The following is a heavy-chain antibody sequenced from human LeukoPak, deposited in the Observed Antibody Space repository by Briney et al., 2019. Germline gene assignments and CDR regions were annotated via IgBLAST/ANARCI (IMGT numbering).Heavy chain of an antibody. CDR2: ISHDGGST. CDR1: GFTFSRFA. CDR3: AKDFSSGLFDY. J-gene: IGHJ4*02. V-gene: IGHV3-23*01. D-gene: IGHD6-19*01. Sequence: GGSLRLSCAASGFTFSRFAMSWVRQTPGKGLEWVSTISHDGGSTYFADSVKGRFTISRDNSKSTLYLQMNSLRAEDTALYFCAKDFSSGLFDYWGQGTLVAVSS.